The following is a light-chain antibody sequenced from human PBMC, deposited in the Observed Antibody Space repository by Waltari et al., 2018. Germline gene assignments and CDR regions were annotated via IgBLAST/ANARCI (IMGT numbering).Light chain of an antibody. V-gene: IGKV3-20*01. Sequence: EIVLTQSPGTLSLSPGERATLSYRASQSVSSSYLAWYQQKPGQAPRLLIYGASSRATGIPDRFSGSGSGTDFTLTISRLEPEDFAVYYCQQYGSSPRTFGQGTMVEIK. CDR1: QSVSSSY. J-gene: IGKJ1*01. CDR2: GAS. CDR3: QQYGSSPRT.